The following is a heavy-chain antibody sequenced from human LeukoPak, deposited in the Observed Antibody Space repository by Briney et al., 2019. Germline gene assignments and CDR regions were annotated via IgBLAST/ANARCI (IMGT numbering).Heavy chain of an antibody. Sequence: SETLSLTCAVYGGSFSGYYWSWIRQPAGKGLEWIGRIYTSGSTNYNPSLKSRVTMSVDTSKNQFSLKLSSVTAADTAVYYCARGSIAVADPFDYWGQGTLVTVSS. J-gene: IGHJ4*02. CDR3: ARGSIAVADPFDY. V-gene: IGHV4-59*10. CDR2: IYTSGST. CDR1: GGSFSGYY. D-gene: IGHD6-19*01.